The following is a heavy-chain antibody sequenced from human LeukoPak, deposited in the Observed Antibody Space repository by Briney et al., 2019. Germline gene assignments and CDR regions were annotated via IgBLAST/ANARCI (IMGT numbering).Heavy chain of an antibody. V-gene: IGHV1-2*02. J-gene: IGHJ6*02. Sequence: ASVKVSCKASGYTFTGYYMHWVRQAPRQGLEWMGWINPNSGGTNYAQKFQGRVTMTRDTSISTAYMELSRLRSDDTAVYYCAREEVAAAGRYYYYGMDVWGQGTTVTVSS. CDR3: AREEVAAAGRYYYYGMDV. CDR2: INPNSGGT. CDR1: GYTFTGYY. D-gene: IGHD6-13*01.